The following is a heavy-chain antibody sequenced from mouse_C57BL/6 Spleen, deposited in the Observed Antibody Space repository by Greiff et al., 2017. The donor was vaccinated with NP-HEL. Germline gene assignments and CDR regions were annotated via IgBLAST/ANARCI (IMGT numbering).Heavy chain of an antibody. CDR1: GFTFSSYG. V-gene: IGHV5-6*01. Sequence: EVNVVESGGDLVKPGGSLKLSCAASGFTFSSYGMSWVRQTPDKRLEWVATISSGGSYTYYPDSVKGRFTISRDNAKNTLYLQMSSLKSEDTAMYYCARQLGSYDYAMDYWGQGTSVTVSS. CDR2: ISSGGSYT. CDR3: ARQLGSYDYAMDY. D-gene: IGHD1-1*02. J-gene: IGHJ4*01.